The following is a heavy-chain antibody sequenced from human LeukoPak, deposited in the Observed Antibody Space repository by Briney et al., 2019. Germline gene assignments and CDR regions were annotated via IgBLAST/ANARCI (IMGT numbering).Heavy chain of an antibody. J-gene: IGHJ4*02. CDR1: GGSFSGYY. D-gene: IGHD3-22*01. CDR2: INHSGST. CDR3: ARGRGDYDSSGYYVLV. Sequence: PSETLSLTCAVYGGSFSGYYWSGIRQPPGKGLEWIGEINHSGSTNYNPSLKSRVTISVDTSKNQFSLKLSSVTAADTAVYYCARGRGDYDSSGYYVLVWGQGTLVTVSS. V-gene: IGHV4-34*01.